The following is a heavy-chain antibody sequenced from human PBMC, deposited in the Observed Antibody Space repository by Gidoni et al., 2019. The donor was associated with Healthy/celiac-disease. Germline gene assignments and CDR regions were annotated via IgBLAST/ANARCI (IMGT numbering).Heavy chain of an antibody. J-gene: IGHJ5*02. CDR3: ARASSGIAVAGKENWFDP. D-gene: IGHD6-19*01. Sequence: VQLQASGPGLVKPSETLFLTPPLSGGSVSRDSYYWSRIRQPTGKGLEWIGYFYYSGSTNYNPAHKSRVTISVDTTKNQFPLKLSSGTAADTAEYYCARASSGIAVAGKENWFDPWGQGTLVTVSS. CDR1: GGSVSRDSYY. V-gene: IGHV4-61*01. CDR2: FYYSGST.